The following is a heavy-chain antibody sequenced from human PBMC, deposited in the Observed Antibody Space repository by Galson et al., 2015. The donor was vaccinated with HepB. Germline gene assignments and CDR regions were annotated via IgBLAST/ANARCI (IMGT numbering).Heavy chain of an antibody. CDR2: ISSSSSTI. CDR1: GFTFSSYS. Sequence: SLRLSCAVSGFTFSSYSMNWVRQAPGKGLEWVSYISSSSSTIYYADSVKGRFTISRDNAKNSLYLQMNSLRADDTAVYYCARDHTYVWGSYRPTGVDYWGQGTLVTVSS. CDR3: ARDHTYVWGSYRPTGVDY. V-gene: IGHV3-48*01. D-gene: IGHD3-16*02. J-gene: IGHJ4*02.